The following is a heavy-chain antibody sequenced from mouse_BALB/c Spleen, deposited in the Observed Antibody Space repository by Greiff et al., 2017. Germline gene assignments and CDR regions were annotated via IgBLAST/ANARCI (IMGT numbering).Heavy chain of an antibody. Sequence: EVQRVESGGGLVKPGGSLKLSCAASGFTFSSYAMSWVRQTPEKRLEWVASISSGGSTYYPDSVKGRFTISRDNARNILYLQMSSLRSEDTAMYYCARALITTATGFAYWGQGTLVTVSA. CDR3: ARALITTATGFAY. CDR1: GFTFSSYA. J-gene: IGHJ3*01. D-gene: IGHD1-2*01. V-gene: IGHV5-6-5*01. CDR2: ISSGGST.